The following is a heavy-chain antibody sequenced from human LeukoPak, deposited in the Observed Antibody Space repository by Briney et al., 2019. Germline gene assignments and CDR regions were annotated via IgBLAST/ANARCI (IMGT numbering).Heavy chain of an antibody. CDR2: IYYSGSS. J-gene: IGHJ4*02. CDR1: GGSISGYH. D-gene: IGHD1-26*01. Sequence: PSETLSLTCNVSGGSISGYHWSWIRQPPGKGLEWLGYIYYSGSSNYNPSLKSRVTISADTSKNQFSLKLSSVTAADTAVYYCARSPSLVGATPFDYWGQGTLVTVSS. CDR3: ARSPSLVGATPFDY. V-gene: IGHV4-59*01.